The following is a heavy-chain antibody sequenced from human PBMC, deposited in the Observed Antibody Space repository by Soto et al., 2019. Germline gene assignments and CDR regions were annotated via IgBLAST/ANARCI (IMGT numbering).Heavy chain of an antibody. V-gene: IGHV1-18*01. J-gene: IGHJ4*02. CDR2: ISAYNGNT. D-gene: IGHD2-15*01. Sequence: ASVKVSCKASGYTFTSYVISWVRHAPGQGLEWMGWISAYNGNTNYAQKLQGRVTMTTDTSTSTAYMELRSLRSDDTAVYYCARETSCGGSCYYFDYWGQGTLVTVSS. CDR3: ARETSCGGSCYYFDY. CDR1: GYTFTSYV.